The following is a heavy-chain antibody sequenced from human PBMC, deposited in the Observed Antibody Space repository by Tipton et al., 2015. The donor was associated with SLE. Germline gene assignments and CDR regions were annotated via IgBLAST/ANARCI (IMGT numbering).Heavy chain of an antibody. CDR3: ARDLDSSLGY. Sequence: SLRLSCAASGFTFSSYSMNWVRQAPGKGLEWVSYISSSRSTIYYPDSVKGRFTISRDNAKNSLYLQMNSLRAEDTAVYYCARDLDSSLGYWGQGTLVTVPS. CDR1: GFTFSSYS. CDR2: ISSSRSTI. J-gene: IGHJ4*02. D-gene: IGHD6-6*01. V-gene: IGHV3-48*01.